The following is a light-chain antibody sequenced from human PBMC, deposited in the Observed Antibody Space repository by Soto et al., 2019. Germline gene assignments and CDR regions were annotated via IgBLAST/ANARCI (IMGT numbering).Light chain of an antibody. CDR3: QQYGRT. J-gene: IGKJ1*01. CDR2: VAS. CDR1: QSISSSY. V-gene: IGKV3-20*01. Sequence: PGVRATLSCWASQSISSSYLAWYQQKPGQAPRLLIYVASSRATGIPDRFSGSGSGTDFTLTISRLEPEDFAVYYCQQYGRTFGQGTKVDIK.